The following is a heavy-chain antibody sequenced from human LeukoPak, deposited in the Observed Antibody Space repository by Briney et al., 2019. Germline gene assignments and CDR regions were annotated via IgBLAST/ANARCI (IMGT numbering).Heavy chain of an antibody. CDR2: INSSGAST. J-gene: IGHJ4*02. CDR3: ARQIYLDANYHGSGSYHLFDY. D-gene: IGHD3-10*01. CDR1: GFSFISYY. V-gene: IGHV1-46*01. Sequence: ASVKVSCKASGFSFISYYMHWVRQAPGQGLEWMGIINSSGASTSYAQRFQGRVTMTRDASTSTVYMELSSLRSEDTAVYYCARQIYLDANYHGSGSYHLFDYWGQGTLVTVSS.